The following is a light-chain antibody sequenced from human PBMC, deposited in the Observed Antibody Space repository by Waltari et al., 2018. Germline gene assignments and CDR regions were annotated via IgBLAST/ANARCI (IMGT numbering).Light chain of an antibody. CDR2: DAS. J-gene: IGKJ5*01. V-gene: IGKV3-15*01. CDR1: QNSGSH. CDR3: QHYHNWPST. Sequence: IVMTQSPAPLPVSPGGRVTLSCRASQNSGSHLAWYQQKPGQAPRLLIFDASTRATGIPARFGGSGSGTEFTLTISSLQSEDSAIYYCQHYHNWPSTFGQGTRLEIK.